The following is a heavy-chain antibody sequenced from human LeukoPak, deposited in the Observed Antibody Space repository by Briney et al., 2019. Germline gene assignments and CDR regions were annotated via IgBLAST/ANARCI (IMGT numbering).Heavy chain of an antibody. D-gene: IGHD1-26*01. CDR2: IYYSGST. Sequence: SETLSLTCTVSGGSISSSSYYWGWIRQPPGKGLEWSGSIYYSGSTYYNPSLKSRVTISVDTSKNQFSLKLSSVTAADTAVYYCESGSYQIGTDYWGQGALVTVSS. J-gene: IGHJ4*02. CDR3: ESGSYQIGTDY. CDR1: GGSISSSSYY. V-gene: IGHV4-39*01.